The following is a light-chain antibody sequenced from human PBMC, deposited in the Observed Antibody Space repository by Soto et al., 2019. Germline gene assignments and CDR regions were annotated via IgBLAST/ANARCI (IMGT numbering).Light chain of an antibody. CDR3: QESFSSLWGT. CDR2: GAS. Sequence: DIQMTQSTSYLSASVGDRVTITCRTSQSINTYLNWYQQKPGKAPKLLIYGASSLRSGGPLRFSGSGSGTDFTLTISSLEPEDFATYYCQESFSSLWGTCGQGTKVDIK. V-gene: IGKV1-39*01. CDR1: QSINTY. J-gene: IGKJ1*01.